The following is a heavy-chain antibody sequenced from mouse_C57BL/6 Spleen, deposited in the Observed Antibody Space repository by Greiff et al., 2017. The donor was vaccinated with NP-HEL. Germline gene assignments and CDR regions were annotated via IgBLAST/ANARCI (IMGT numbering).Heavy chain of an antibody. V-gene: IGHV5-17*01. CDR3: ARRVTGKDYFDY. J-gene: IGHJ2*01. CDR1: GFTFSDYG. CDR2: ISSGSSTI. D-gene: IGHD2-13*01. Sequence: DVKLVESGGGLVKPGGSLKLSCAASGFTFSDYGMHWVRQAPEKGLEWVAYISSGSSTIYYADTVKGRFTISRDNAKNTLFLQMTSLRSEDTAMYYCARRVTGKDYFDYWGQGTTLTVSS.